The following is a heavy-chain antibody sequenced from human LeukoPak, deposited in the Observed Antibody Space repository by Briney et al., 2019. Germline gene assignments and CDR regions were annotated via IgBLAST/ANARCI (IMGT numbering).Heavy chain of an antibody. CDR1: GFYFGEYG. CDR2: ITWNAEPH. CDR3: ARDWRSGYSIDF. D-gene: IGHD3-22*01. Sequence: GGSLRLSCTASGFYFGEYGMSWVRQAPGKGLDLFSGITWNAEPHSYTQSVKGRFTISRDNTRNSLYLQMNSLEAYDTAFYYCARDWRSGYSIDFWGQGVLVTVSS. J-gene: IGHJ4*02. V-gene: IGHV3-20*04.